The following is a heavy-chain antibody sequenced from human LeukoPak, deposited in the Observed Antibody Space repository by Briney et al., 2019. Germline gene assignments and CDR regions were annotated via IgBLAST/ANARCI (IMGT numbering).Heavy chain of an antibody. CDR2: INHSGST. D-gene: IGHD1-26*01. V-gene: IGHV4-34*01. CDR1: GFTVSSNY. CDR3: ARGSLIVGATMPIDY. J-gene: IGHJ4*02. Sequence: AGGSLRLSCAASGFTVSSNYMSWVRQPPGKGLEWIGEINHSGSTNYNPSLKSRVTISVDTSKNQFSLKLSSVTAADTAVYYCARGSLIVGATMPIDYWGQGTLVTVSS.